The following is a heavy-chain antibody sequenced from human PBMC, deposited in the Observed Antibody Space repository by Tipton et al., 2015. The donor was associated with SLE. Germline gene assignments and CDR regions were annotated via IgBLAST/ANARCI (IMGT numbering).Heavy chain of an antibody. CDR3: ALGAAAANFDY. V-gene: IGHV4-59*08. CDR1: GGSISSYY. J-gene: IGHJ4*02. CDR2: IYYSGST. D-gene: IGHD6-13*01. Sequence: LRLSCTVSGGSISSYYWSWIRQPPGKGLEWIGYIYYSGSTNYNPSLKGRVTISVDTSKNQFSLKLSSVTAADTAVYYCALGAAAANFDYWGQGTLVTVSS.